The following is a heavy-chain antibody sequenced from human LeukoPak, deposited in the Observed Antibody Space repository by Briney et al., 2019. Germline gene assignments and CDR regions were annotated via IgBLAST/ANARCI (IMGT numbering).Heavy chain of an antibody. V-gene: IGHV3-23*01. Sequence: GSLRLSCAASGFSFSTYAMSWVRQAPGKGLEWVSAISGSASGVTTYYADSVKGRFTISRDNSKNTLYLQINSLRAEDTALYYCAKDHLPGIVVADRDYWGQGTLVTVSS. D-gene: IGHD6-19*01. CDR2: ISGSASGVTT. CDR1: GFSFSTYA. J-gene: IGHJ4*02. CDR3: AKDHLPGIVVADRDY.